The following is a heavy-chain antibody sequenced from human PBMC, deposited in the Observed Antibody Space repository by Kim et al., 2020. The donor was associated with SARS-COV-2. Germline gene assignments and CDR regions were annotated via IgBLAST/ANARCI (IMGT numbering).Heavy chain of an antibody. Sequence: SRAGYADSVKGLFTISRDNAKNTLYLQMSSLRAEDTAVYYCARGSGGGGGWGQGTLVTVSS. V-gene: IGHV3-74*01. CDR2: SRA. D-gene: IGHD3-16*01. J-gene: IGHJ4*02. CDR3: ARGSGGGGG.